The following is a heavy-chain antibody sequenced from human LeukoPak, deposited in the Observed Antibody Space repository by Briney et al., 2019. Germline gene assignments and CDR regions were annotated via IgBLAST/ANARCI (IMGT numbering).Heavy chain of an antibody. CDR3: TKDMGHNWNDAGPLDY. CDR2: ISWNSGSI. J-gene: IGHJ4*02. Sequence: GGSLRLSCAASGFTFDDYAMHWVRQAPGKGLEWVSGISWNSGSIGYADSVKGRFTISRDNAKNSLYLQMNSLRAEDTALYYCTKDMGHNWNDAGPLDYWGQGTLVTVSS. V-gene: IGHV3-9*01. D-gene: IGHD1-20*01. CDR1: GFTFDDYA.